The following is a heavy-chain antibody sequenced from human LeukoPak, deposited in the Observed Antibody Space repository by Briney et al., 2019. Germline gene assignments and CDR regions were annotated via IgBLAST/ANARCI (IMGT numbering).Heavy chain of an antibody. Sequence: PGGSLRLSCAASGFTFSSYSMNWVRQAPGKGLEWVSSISSSSSYIYYADSVKGRFTISRDNAKNSLYLQMNSLRAEDTAVYYCAREFSDILTGPTWGQGTLVTVSS. CDR1: GFTFSSYS. CDR2: ISSSSSYI. CDR3: AREFSDILTGPT. D-gene: IGHD3-9*01. J-gene: IGHJ5*02. V-gene: IGHV3-21*01.